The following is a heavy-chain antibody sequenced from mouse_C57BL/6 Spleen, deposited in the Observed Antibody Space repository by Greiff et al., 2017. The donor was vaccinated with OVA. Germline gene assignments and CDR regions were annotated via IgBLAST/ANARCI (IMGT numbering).Heavy chain of an antibody. V-gene: IGHV14-4*01. D-gene: IGHD2-4*01. CDR3: TTDDYDGGGY. CDR2: IDPDNGDT. Sequence: VQLQQSGAELVRPGASVKLSCTASGFNIKDDYMHWVKQRPEQGLEWIGWIDPDNGDTEYASKFQGKATIPADTSANTAYLQLSSLTSEDTAVYYCTTDDYDGGGYWGQGTTLTVSS. J-gene: IGHJ2*01. CDR1: GFNIKDDY.